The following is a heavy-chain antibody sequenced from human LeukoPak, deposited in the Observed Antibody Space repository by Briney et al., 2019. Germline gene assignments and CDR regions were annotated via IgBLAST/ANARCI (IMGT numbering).Heavy chain of an antibody. Sequence: GGPLRLSCAASGFTFSSYAMSWVRQAPGKGLEWVSAISGSGGSTYYADSVKGRFTISRDNSKSTLYLQMNSLRAEDTAVYYCAKDQGFWSGYYKVNYYYGMDVWGQGTTVTVSS. D-gene: IGHD3-3*01. CDR2: ISGSGGST. V-gene: IGHV3-23*01. CDR3: AKDQGFWSGYYKVNYYYGMDV. CDR1: GFTFSSYA. J-gene: IGHJ6*02.